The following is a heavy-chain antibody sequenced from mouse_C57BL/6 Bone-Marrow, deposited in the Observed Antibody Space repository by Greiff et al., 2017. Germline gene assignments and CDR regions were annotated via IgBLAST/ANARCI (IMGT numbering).Heavy chain of an antibody. CDR1: GYTFTSYG. D-gene: IGHD1-1*01. J-gene: IGHJ3*01. Sequence: VQLQQSGAELARPGASVKLSCKASGYTFTSYGISWVKQRTGQGLEWIGEIYPRSGNTYYNEKFKGKAKLTADKSSSTAYMELRSLTSEDSAVYFCATPYYYGSSYQFAYWGQGTLVTVSA. CDR2: IYPRSGNT. CDR3: ATPYYYGSSYQFAY. V-gene: IGHV1-81*01.